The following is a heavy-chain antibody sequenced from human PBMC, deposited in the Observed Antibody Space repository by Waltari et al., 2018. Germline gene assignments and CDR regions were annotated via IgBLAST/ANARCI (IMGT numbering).Heavy chain of an antibody. J-gene: IGHJ3*01. V-gene: IGHV3-30*02. Sequence: VQLEEFGGGVVPPGGSLTRPCVACGFTFGNLGLHWVRQAPGKGLEWLTFIRYDGNNKYHADSVKGRFIISRDNSKNTLYLQINSLRADDTATYYCVKDGDFFVSGYDAFDVWGQGTMVTVSS. D-gene: IGHD4-17*01. CDR3: VKDGDFFVSGYDAFDV. CDR1: GFTFGNLG. CDR2: IRYDGNNK.